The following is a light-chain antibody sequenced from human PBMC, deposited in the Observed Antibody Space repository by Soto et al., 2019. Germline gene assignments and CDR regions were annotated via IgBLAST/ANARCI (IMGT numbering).Light chain of an antibody. CDR2: EVS. V-gene: IGLV2-8*01. Sequence: QSALTQPPSASGSPGQSVTISCTGTSSDVGGYKYVSWYQQHPGKAPRFMIYEVSKRPSGVPDRFSGSKSGNTASLTVSGLQAEDEADYYCSSYAGSNNLVFGGGTKVTVL. CDR3: SSYAGSNNLV. CDR1: SSDVGGYKY. J-gene: IGLJ2*01.